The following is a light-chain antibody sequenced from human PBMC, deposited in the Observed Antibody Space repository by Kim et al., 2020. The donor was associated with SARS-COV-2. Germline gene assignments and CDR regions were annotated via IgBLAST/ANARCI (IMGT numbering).Light chain of an antibody. V-gene: IGLV2-8*01. CDR3: ASHGGYDYV. Sequence: SGGICSPEHRGYFGSYKLVTWYQQHPGKAPKLIIYEVTKRPSGVPDRFSGSMSGNTASLTVSGLQTEDEADYYCASHGGYDYVFGTGTKVTVL. J-gene: IGLJ1*01. CDR1: RGYFGSYKL. CDR2: EVT.